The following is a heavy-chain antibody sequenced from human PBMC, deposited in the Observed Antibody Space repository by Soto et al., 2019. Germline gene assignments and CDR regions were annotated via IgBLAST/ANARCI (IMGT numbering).Heavy chain of an antibody. CDR3: TRANRYSEY. J-gene: IGHJ4*02. V-gene: IGHV4-59*11. Sequence: QVQLQESGPGLVKPSATLSLTCTVSGGSISNHYWSWLRQTPGKGLEWIGYISYNGNTNYNPPLKSRVTMSVATSKNQISLKLSSVTAADTDVYYCTRANRYSEYWGQGTLVTVSS. D-gene: IGHD1-20*01. CDR2: ISYNGNT. CDR1: GGSISNHY.